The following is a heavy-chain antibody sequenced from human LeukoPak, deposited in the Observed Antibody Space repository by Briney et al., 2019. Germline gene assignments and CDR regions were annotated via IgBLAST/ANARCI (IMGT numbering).Heavy chain of an antibody. CDR2: LYHSGST. V-gene: IGHV4-4*02. Sequence: SGTLSLTCAVSGGSISSSNWWSWVRQPPGKGLEWIGELYHSGSTNYNPSLKSRVTISVDKSKNQFSLKLSSVTAADTAVYYCARDKVISGWTYYFDYWGQGTLVTVSS. CDR1: GGSISSSNW. J-gene: IGHJ4*02. CDR3: ARDKVISGWTYYFDY. D-gene: IGHD6-19*01.